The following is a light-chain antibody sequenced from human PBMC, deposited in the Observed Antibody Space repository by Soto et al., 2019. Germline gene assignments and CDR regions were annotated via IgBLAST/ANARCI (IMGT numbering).Light chain of an antibody. J-gene: IGLJ1*01. V-gene: IGLV1-47*02. CDR1: SSNIGTNS. CDR2: SNN. CDR3: AAWDDSLHGYV. Sequence: QSVLSLPPSASGAAGQSVTISCSGGSSNIGTNSVYWYRQLPGTAPKLLIYSNNRRPSGVPDRFSGSKSGTSASLAISGLRSEDEADYYCAAWDDSLHGYVFATGTKVTVL.